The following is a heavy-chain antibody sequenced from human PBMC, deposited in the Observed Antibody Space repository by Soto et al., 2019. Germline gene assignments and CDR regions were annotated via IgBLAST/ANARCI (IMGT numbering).Heavy chain of an antibody. CDR3: ARGPPLDSGYDLYCSGGSCYYYFDY. V-gene: IGHV1-69*13. Sequence: ASVKVSCKASGGTFSSYAISWVRQAPGQGLEWMGGIIPIFGTANYAQKFQGRVTITADESTSTAYMELSSLRSEDTAVYYCARGPPLDSGYDLYCSGGSCYYYFDYWGQGTLVTVSS. D-gene: IGHD2-15*01. J-gene: IGHJ4*02. CDR2: IIPIFGTA. CDR1: GGTFSSYA.